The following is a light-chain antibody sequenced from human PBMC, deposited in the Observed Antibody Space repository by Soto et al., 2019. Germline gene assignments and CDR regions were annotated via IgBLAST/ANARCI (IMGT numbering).Light chain of an antibody. CDR2: SNN. CDR1: VSNIGSNT. Sequence: QSVLTRPPSASWSPWQMFTFSCCLIVSNIGSNTVNWYHQLPGTAPKLLIYSNNQRPSGVPDRFSASKSGTSASLAISGLQSEDEADYYCGAWDDSLNGAVFGTGTTVNV. V-gene: IGLV1-44*01. CDR3: GAWDDSLNGAV. J-gene: IGLJ1*01.